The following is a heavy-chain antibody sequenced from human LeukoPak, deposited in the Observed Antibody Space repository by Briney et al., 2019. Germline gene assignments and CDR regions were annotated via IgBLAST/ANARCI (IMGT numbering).Heavy chain of an antibody. CDR1: GFTFSSYW. CDR3: AREVVRGTFDY. D-gene: IGHD3-10*01. J-gene: IGHJ4*02. Sequence: PGGSLRLSCAASGFTFSSYWMSWVHQAPGKGLEWVANIKQDGSEKYYVDSVKGPFTISRDNAKNSLYLQMNSLRAEDTAVYYCAREVVRGTFDYWGQGTLVTVSS. CDR2: IKQDGSEK. V-gene: IGHV3-7*01.